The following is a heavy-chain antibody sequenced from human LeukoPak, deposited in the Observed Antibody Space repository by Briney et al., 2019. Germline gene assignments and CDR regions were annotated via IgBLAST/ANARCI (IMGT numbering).Heavy chain of an antibody. Sequence: ASVKVSCKASVYTFTSYGISWVRQAPGQGLEWMGWISAYNGNTNYAQKLQGRVTMTTDTSTSTAYMELRSLRSDDTAVYYCARYNGYCSGGSCYSLDYWGQGTLVTVSS. CDR2: ISAYNGNT. CDR1: VYTFTSYG. J-gene: IGHJ4*02. CDR3: ARYNGYCSGGSCYSLDY. D-gene: IGHD2-15*01. V-gene: IGHV1-18*01.